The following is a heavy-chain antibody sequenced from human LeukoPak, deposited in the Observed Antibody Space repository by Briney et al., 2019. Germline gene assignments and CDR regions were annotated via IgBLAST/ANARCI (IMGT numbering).Heavy chain of an antibody. Sequence: PSGTLSLTCGVSGGSISSTNWWTWVRLPPGEGLEWIGEVHLSGRTNYNPSLESRVTMSVDMSENHISLKLTSVTAADTAVYYCAREGGPYRPLDYSGQGTLVTVSS. V-gene: IGHV4-4*02. CDR1: GGSISSTNW. CDR2: VHLSGRT. J-gene: IGHJ4*02. CDR3: AREGGPYRPLDY.